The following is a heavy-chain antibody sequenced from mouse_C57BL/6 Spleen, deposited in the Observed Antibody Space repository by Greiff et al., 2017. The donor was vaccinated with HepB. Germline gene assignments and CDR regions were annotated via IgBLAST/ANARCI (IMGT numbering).Heavy chain of an antibody. V-gene: IGHV14-4*01. Sequence: VQLQQSGAEHVRPGASVKLSCTASGFNIKDDYMHWVKQRPEQGLEWIGWIDPENGDTEYASKFQGKATITADTSSNTAYLQLSSLTSEDTAVYYCTSQLGRVTLFDYWGQGTTLTVSS. J-gene: IGHJ2*01. CDR1: GFNIKDDY. D-gene: IGHD4-1*02. CDR2: IDPENGDT. CDR3: TSQLGRVTLFDY.